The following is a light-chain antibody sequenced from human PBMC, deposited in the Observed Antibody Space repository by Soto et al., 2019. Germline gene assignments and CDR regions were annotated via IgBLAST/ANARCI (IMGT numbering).Light chain of an antibody. CDR3: QQYNVYPIT. CDR2: DAS. CDR1: QSINSW. Sequence: DIQMTQSPSTLSASVGDRVTITCRASQSINSWLAWYQQKPGKAPKLLIYDASSLESGVPSRFSGSGSGTEFTLTISSLQPDDFATYYCQQYNVYPITFGQGTRLEIK. V-gene: IGKV1-5*01. J-gene: IGKJ5*01.